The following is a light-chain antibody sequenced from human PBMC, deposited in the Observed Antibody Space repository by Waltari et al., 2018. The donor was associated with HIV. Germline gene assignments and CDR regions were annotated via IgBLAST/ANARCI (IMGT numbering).Light chain of an antibody. CDR3: QQSYSNPLT. J-gene: IGKJ3*01. V-gene: IGKV1-39*01. Sequence: DIQMTQSPSSLSASVGDRITISCRASQSIITHLNWYQQKLGKVPKVLIYGASTLQSGAPSRFSGSGSGTHFTLTISNLQPEDFATYYCQQSYSNPLTFGPGTKVDVK. CDR2: GAS. CDR1: QSIITH.